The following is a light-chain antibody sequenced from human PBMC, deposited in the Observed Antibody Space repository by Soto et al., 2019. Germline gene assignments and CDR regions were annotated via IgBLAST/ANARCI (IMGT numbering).Light chain of an antibody. CDR3: ATWEDNLTARV. J-gene: IGLJ3*02. V-gene: IGLV1-47*01. Sequence: QCVLIQPPSASATPRQRVTVSCSGSSSNIGNNYVYWFQQLPGAAPKLLIYRDSQRPSGVPDRFSGSKSGTSASLAISGLQSEDEAVYYCATWEDNLTARVFGGGTQLTVL. CDR2: RDS. CDR1: SSNIGNNY.